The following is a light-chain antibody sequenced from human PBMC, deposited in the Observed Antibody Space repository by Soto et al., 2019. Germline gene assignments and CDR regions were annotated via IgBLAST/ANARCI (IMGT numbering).Light chain of an antibody. V-gene: IGLV2-14*01. CDR2: DVS. Sequence: QSVLTQPPSVSGSPGQSVAISCTGTSSDVGSYNYVSWYQQHPGKAPKLMIYDVSNRPSGVSNRFSGSKSGNTASLTISGLQAEDEADYYCRSYTSSSTYVFGTGNKVTDL. J-gene: IGLJ1*01. CDR1: SSDVGSYNY. CDR3: RSYTSSSTYV.